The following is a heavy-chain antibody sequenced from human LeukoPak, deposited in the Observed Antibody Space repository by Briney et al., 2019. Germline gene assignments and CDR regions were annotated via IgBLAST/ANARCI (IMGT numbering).Heavy chain of an antibody. J-gene: IGHJ4*02. CDR3: ARTGYCSSISCPGLDY. Sequence: PSGTLSLTCAVSGDSISSSYWWTWVRQPPGKGLEWIGEIYHSGSTNYNPSLKSRVTISVDKSKNQFSLKLSSVTAADTAVYYCARTGYCSSISCPGLDYWGQGTLVTVSS. CDR1: GDSISSSYW. V-gene: IGHV4-4*02. D-gene: IGHD2-2*01. CDR2: IYHSGST.